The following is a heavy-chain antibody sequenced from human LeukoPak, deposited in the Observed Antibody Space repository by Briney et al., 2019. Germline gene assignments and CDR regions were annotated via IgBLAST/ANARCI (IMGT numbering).Heavy chain of an antibody. V-gene: IGHV3-23*01. Sequence: GGSLRLSCAASGFTFSSTSMSWVRQAPGKGLEWVAVTVGGGDGTYYADSVKGRFTISRDNAKNSLYLQMNSLRAEDTAVYYCARGYVWGSYHRYWGQGTLVTVSS. CDR2: TVGGGDGT. CDR3: ARGYVWGSYHRY. CDR1: GFTFSSTS. J-gene: IGHJ4*02. D-gene: IGHD3-16*02.